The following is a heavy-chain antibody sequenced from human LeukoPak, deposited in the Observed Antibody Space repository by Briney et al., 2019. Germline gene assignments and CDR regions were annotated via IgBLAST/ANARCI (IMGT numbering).Heavy chain of an antibody. CDR3: ARDTARLEMATTPTDDY. CDR1: GFTFSSYA. V-gene: IGHV3-30*04. Sequence: PGGSLRLSCAASGFTFSSYAMHWVRQAPGKGLEWEAVISYDGSNKYYADSVKGRFTISRDNSKNTLYLQMNSLRAEDTAVYYCARDTARLEMATTPTDDYWGQGTLVTVSS. CDR2: ISYDGSNK. D-gene: IGHD5-24*01. J-gene: IGHJ4*02.